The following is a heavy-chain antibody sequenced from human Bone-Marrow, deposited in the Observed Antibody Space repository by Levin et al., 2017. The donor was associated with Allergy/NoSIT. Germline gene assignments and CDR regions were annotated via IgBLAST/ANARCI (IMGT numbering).Heavy chain of an antibody. J-gene: IGHJ3*02. D-gene: IGHD3-10*01. V-gene: IGHV4-59*08. CDR3: ARPMVRGVIDAFDI. CDR1: GGSISSYY. CDR2: IYYSGST. Sequence: HSQTLSLTCTVSGGSISSYYWSWIRQPPGKGLEWIGYIYYSGSTNYNPSLKSRVTISVDTSKNQFSLKLSSVTAADTAVYYCARPMVRGVIDAFDIWGQGTMVTVSS.